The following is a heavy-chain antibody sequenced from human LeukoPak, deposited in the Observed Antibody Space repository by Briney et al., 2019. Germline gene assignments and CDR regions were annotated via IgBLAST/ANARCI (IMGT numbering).Heavy chain of an antibody. V-gene: IGHV4-59*01. CDR3: ARSRNSYDTSGYYTFDY. CDR1: GGSIRSFY. D-gene: IGHD3-22*01. Sequence: SETLSLTCTVSGGSIRSFYWSWIRQPPGKALEWIGFIHSSGRSNYNPSLRSRGIMSVDTSENQVSLSLSSVTAADTAIYYCARSRNSYDTSGYYTFDYWGQGTLVTVSS. CDR2: IHSSGRS. J-gene: IGHJ4*02.